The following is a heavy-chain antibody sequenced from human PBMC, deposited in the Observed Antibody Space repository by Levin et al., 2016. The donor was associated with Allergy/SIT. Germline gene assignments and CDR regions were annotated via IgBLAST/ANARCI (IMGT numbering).Heavy chain of an antibody. CDR1: GFTFSSYW. CDR3: ARGLSGSYHTPFGY. D-gene: IGHD1-26*01. CDR2: INSDGSST. V-gene: IGHV3-74*01. J-gene: IGHJ4*02. Sequence: GESLKISCAASGFTFSSYWMHWVRQAPGKGLVWVSRINSDGSSTSYADSVKGRFTISRDNAKNSLYLQMNSLRAEDTAVYYCARGLSGSYHTPFGYWGQGTLITVSS.